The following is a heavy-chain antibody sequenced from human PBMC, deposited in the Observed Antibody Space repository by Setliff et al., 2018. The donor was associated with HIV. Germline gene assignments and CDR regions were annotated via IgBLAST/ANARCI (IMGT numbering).Heavy chain of an antibody. V-gene: IGHV4-39*01. Sequence: SETLSLTCTVSGGSISSFSYYWAWIRQSPGKGLEWIGNVYHSGGTDYNPSLRSRVSISVDTSTNQFSLSLASVTAADTAVYYCARVRLTMIMMVDYFDQWGQGTLVTVSS. CDR1: GGSISSFSYY. CDR2: VYHSGGT. D-gene: IGHD3-22*01. CDR3: ARVRLTMIMMVDYFDQ. J-gene: IGHJ4*02.